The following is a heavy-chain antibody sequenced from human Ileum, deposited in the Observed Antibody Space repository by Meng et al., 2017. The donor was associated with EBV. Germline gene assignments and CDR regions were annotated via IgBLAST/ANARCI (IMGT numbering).Heavy chain of an antibody. Sequence: VQEVQSGVEVNKPGASVKASCTASGYTFSSYDINWLRQAPGQGPEWMGWMNPNSANTGFAPKFQGRVTMTRDTSITTAYMELSSLTSEDTAVYYCVRGKLTTVITPIDYWGQGTLVTVSS. CDR1: GYTFSSYD. CDR2: MNPNSANT. CDR3: VRGKLTTVITPIDY. V-gene: IGHV1-8*01. D-gene: IGHD4-23*01. J-gene: IGHJ4*02.